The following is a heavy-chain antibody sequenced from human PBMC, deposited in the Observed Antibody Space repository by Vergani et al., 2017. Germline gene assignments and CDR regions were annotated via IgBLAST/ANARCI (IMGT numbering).Heavy chain of an antibody. V-gene: IGHV3-33*01. Sequence: QVQLVESGGGVVQPGRSLRLSCAASGFTFSSYGMHWVRQAPGKGLEWGAVIWYDGSNKYYADSVKGRFTISRDNSKNTLYLQMNSLRAEDTAVYYCARYFNRERGVPDDSFDIWGQGTMVTVSS. CDR3: ARYFNRERGVPDDSFDI. J-gene: IGHJ3*02. D-gene: IGHD2-8*02. CDR2: IWYDGSNK. CDR1: GFTFSSYG.